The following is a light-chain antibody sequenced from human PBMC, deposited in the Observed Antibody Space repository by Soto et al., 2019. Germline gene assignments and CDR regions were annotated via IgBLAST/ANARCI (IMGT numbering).Light chain of an antibody. CDR3: QQYENLPI. V-gene: IGKV1-33*01. CDR1: QNINNY. J-gene: IGKJ5*01. CDR2: DAS. Sequence: DIQMTQSPSSLSASVGDRVTITCQASQNINNYLNLYQQKPGRAPKLLIYDASNLEAGVPSRFRGRGSGTDFTFTIGRLQPEDIATYYCQQYENLPIFGQGTRLEIK.